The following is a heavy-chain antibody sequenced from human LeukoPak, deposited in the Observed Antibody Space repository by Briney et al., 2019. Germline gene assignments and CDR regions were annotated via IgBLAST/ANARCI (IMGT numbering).Heavy chain of an antibody. Sequence: QPGGSLRLSCAAFGFTFSSYAMSWVRQAPGKGLEWVSAISGSGGSTYYADSVKGRFTISRDNSKNTLYLQMNSLRAEDMAMYYCAKGYCGATSCLQDYWGQGTLVTVSS. D-gene: IGHD2-2*01. CDR3: AKGYCGATSCLQDY. CDR1: GFTFSSYA. V-gene: IGHV3-23*01. CDR2: ISGSGGST. J-gene: IGHJ4*02.